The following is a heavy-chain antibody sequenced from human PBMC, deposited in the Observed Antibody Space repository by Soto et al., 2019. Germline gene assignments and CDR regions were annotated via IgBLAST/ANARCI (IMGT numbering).Heavy chain of an antibody. CDR2: IIPILGIA. CDR3: ARGKIVPAATNGFDY. J-gene: IGHJ4*02. Sequence: QVQLVQSGAEVKKPGSSVKVSCKASGGTFSSYTISWVRQAPGQGLEWMGRIIPILGIANYAQKFQGRVTITADKSTSTAYMEVSSLRSEATAVYYCARGKIVPAATNGFDYWGQGTLVTVSS. CDR1: GGTFSSYT. D-gene: IGHD2-2*01. V-gene: IGHV1-69*02.